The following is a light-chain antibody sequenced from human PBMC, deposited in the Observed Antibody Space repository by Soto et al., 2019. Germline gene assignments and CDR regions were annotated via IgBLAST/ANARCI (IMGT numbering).Light chain of an antibody. Sequence: EIVLTQSPGTLSLSPGERATLSCRVSQSVTSNYLAWYQQKPGQAPRLLIYDASNRATGTPDRFLGRGSGTDFTLIISRLEPEDFAVYYCQQYADSPITFGQGTRLEIK. CDR3: QQYADSPIT. V-gene: IGKV3-20*01. CDR2: DAS. J-gene: IGKJ5*01. CDR1: QSVTSNY.